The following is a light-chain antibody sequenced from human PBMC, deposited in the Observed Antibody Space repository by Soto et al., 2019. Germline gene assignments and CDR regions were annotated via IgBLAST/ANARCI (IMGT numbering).Light chain of an antibody. CDR3: ATWDDSLNGWV. J-gene: IGLJ3*02. CDR2: SNY. CDR1: SSNIGSNI. V-gene: IGLV1-44*01. Sequence: QSVLTQPPSASGTPGQRVAISCSGSSSNIGSNIVNWYQHLPGTAPKLLIYSNYQRPSGVPDRCSGSRYGTSASLAISGLQSEDESDYYCATWDDSLNGWVFVGGTQLTVL.